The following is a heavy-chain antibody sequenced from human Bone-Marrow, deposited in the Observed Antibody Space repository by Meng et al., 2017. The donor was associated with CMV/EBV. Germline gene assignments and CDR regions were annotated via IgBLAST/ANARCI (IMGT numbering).Heavy chain of an antibody. J-gene: IGHJ6*02. V-gene: IGHV1-69*05. CDR2: IIPIFGTA. Sequence: SVKVSCKASGGTFSSYAISWVRQAPGQGLEWMGGIIPIFGTANYAQKFQGRVTITTDESTSTAYMELSSLRSEDTAVYYCARVSGLTGYGDYGIDYYYYGLDVWGQGTKVTVSS. CDR1: GGTFSSYA. D-gene: IGHD4-17*01. CDR3: ARVSGLTGYGDYGIDYYYYGLDV.